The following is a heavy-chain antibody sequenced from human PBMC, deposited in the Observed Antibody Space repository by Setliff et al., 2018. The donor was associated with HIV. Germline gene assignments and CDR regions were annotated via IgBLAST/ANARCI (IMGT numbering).Heavy chain of an antibody. Sequence: GASVKVSCKASGGTFSSYAISWVRQAPGQGLDWMGGIIPVFGTTNYAQKFQGRVTITADESTSTAYMELSSLRSDDTAVYYCARGESSYYYYYMDVWGTGTTVTSP. CDR1: GGTFSSYA. J-gene: IGHJ6*03. CDR2: IIPVFGTT. CDR3: ARGESSYYYYYMDV. V-gene: IGHV1-69*13.